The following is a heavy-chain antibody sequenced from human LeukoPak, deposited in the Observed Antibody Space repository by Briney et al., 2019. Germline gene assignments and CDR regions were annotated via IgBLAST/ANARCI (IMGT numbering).Heavy chain of an antibody. D-gene: IGHD4-23*01. CDR1: GFTFSSYG. CDR2: ISYDGSNK. Sequence: GRSLRLSCAASGFTFSSYGMHWVRQVPGKGLEWVAVISYDGSNKYYADSVKGRFTISRDNSKNTLYLQMNSLRAEDTAVYYCAKDQVVTPGGLYGMDVWGQGTTVTVSS. V-gene: IGHV3-30*18. J-gene: IGHJ6*02. CDR3: AKDQVVTPGGLYGMDV.